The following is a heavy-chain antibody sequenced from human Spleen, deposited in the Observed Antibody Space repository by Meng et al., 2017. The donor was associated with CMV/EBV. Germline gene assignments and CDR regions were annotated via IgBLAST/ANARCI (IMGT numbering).Heavy chain of an antibody. D-gene: IGHD2-21*01. CDR3: ARAYCGGDCYSGFDY. V-gene: IGHV4-4*02. CDR2: IFDSGIT. J-gene: IGHJ4*02. Sequence: SGGSISSTHWWRWARRSPGKGLEWIGQIFDSGITYYTPSLKSRVTILVDKSKNQFSLNLSSVTAADTAVYYCARAYCGGDCYSGFDYWGQGTLVTVSS. CDR1: GGSISSTHW.